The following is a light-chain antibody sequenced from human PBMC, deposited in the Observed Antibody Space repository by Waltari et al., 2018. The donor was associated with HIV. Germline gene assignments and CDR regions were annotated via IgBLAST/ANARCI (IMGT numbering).Light chain of an antibody. V-gene: IGLV2-8*01. CDR2: EVS. CDR3: SSYAGSNNFV. Sequence: QSALTQAPSASGSPGQSVTISCTGTSTDVCGYNPVSWYQQHPGKAPKPMIYEVSKRPSGVPDRFSGSKSGNTASLTVSGLQAEDEADYYCSSYAGSNNFVFGTGTKVTVL. CDR1: STDVCGYNP. J-gene: IGLJ1*01.